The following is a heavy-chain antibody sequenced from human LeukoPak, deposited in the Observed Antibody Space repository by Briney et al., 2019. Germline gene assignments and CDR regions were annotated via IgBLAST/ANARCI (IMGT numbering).Heavy chain of an antibody. V-gene: IGHV4-59*01. CDR3: ARQISGNYGSSPVFVS. CDR2: IHSLGGT. D-gene: IGHD3-22*01. CDR1: GSSISGNY. J-gene: IGHJ4*02. Sequence: KPSETLSLTCSVSGSSISGNYWSWIRQSPEKGLEWIGYIHSLGGTNYNPSLKSRVTITVDTSNNQFSLKMNSMTAADTAVYYCARQISGNYGSSPVFVSWGQGSLVTVSS.